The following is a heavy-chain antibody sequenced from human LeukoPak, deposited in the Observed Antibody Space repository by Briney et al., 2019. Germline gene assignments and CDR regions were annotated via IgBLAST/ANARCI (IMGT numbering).Heavy chain of an antibody. D-gene: IGHD3-22*01. V-gene: IGHV3-23*01. CDR2: ISDKGGST. CDR1: GFTFSSYG. Sequence: GGSLRLSCKASGFTFSSYGMSWVRQAAGKGLEWVSSISDKGGSTYYADTVKGGFTISRDKSKNTLYLQMNSLRAEDTAVYYFPWSGYDYDSSGYYPISYYMDVCGERATVTISS. J-gene: IGHJ6*03. CDR3: PWSGYDYDSSGYYPISYYMDV.